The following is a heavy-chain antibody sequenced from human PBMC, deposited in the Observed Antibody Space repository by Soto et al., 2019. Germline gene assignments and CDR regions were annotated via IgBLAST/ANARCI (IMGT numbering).Heavy chain of an antibody. CDR1: GGTFSSYA. V-gene: IGHV1-69*13. Sequence: GASVKVSCKASGGTFSSYAISWGRQAPGQGLEWMGGIIPIFGTANYAQKFQGRVTITADESTSTAYMELSSLRSEDSAVYYCARGSYDIATGSSWWFDPWGQGTLVRVS. CDR2: IIPIFGTA. J-gene: IGHJ5*02. CDR3: ARGSYDIATGSSWWFDP. D-gene: IGHD3-9*01.